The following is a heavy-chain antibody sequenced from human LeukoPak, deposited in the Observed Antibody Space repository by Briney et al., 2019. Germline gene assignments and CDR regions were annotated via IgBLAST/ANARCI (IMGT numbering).Heavy chain of an antibody. V-gene: IGHV3-33*06. CDR3: AKDRCTNGLCYNFDY. D-gene: IGHD2-8*01. J-gene: IGHJ4*02. Sequence: GRSLRLSCAASGFTFSSFGIHWVRQTPGKGLEWVAVVWYDGTNKYYADSVMGRFTISRDNSKNTLYLHMEGLSAEDTAVYYCAKDRCTNGLCYNFDYWGQGTLVTVSA. CDR2: VWYDGTNK. CDR1: GFTFSSFG.